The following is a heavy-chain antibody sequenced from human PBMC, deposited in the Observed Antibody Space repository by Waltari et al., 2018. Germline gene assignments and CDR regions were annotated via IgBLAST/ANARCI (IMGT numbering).Heavy chain of an antibody. J-gene: IGHJ6*03. CDR1: GGTFRSHA. V-gene: IGHV1-69*10. Sequence: QVQLVQSGAEVKKPGSAVKVSCKPSGGTFRSHATSWVRRAPGQGLEWMGGIIPILGIANYAQKFQGRVTITADKSTSTAYMELSSLRSEDTAVYYCARGSITGTTTSIWYMDVWGKGTTVTVSS. CDR3: ARGSITGTTTSIWYMDV. CDR2: IIPILGIA. D-gene: IGHD1-7*01.